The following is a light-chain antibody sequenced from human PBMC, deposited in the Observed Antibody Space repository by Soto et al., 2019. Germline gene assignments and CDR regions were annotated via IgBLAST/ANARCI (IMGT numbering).Light chain of an antibody. CDR3: LQDFSYPRT. Sequence: VMTQSPATLSVSPGERSTLSCRASQSVSSYLAWYQQKPGQAPRLLIYDASNRATGIPARFSGSGSGTDFTLTISSLQPEDSATYYCLQDFSYPRTFGQGTKVDIK. CDR1: QSVSSY. J-gene: IGKJ1*01. V-gene: IGKV3-11*01. CDR2: DAS.